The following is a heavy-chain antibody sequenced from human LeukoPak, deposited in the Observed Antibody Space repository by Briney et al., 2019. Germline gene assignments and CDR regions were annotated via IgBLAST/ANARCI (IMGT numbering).Heavy chain of an antibody. CDR2: IYTSGST. CDR3: ARTAYYDFWSGIDY. D-gene: IGHD3-3*01. J-gene: IGHJ4*02. CDR1: GGSISSGSYY. V-gene: IGHV4-61*02. Sequence: PSQTLSLTCTVSGGSISSGSYYWSWIRQPAGKGLEWIGRIYTSGSTNYNPSLKSRVTISVDTSKNQFSLKLSSVTAADTAVYYCARTAYYDFWSGIDYWGQGTLVTVSS.